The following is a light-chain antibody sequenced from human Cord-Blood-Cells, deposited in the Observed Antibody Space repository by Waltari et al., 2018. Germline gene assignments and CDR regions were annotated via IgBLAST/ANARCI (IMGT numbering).Light chain of an antibody. CDR3: QQYGSSPPGIT. CDR1: QSVSSSY. J-gene: IGKJ5*01. CDR2: GAS. Sequence: EIVLTQSPGTLSLSPGERATLPCRASQSVSSSYLAWYQQKPGQAPRLLIYGASSRATGIPDRFSGSGSGTDFTLTISRLEPEDFAVYYWQQYGSSPPGITFGQGTRLEIK. V-gene: IGKV3-20*01.